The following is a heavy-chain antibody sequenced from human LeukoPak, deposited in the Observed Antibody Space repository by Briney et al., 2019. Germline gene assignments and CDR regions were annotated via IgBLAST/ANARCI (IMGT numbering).Heavy chain of an antibody. CDR1: GFTFSSYW. J-gene: IGHJ4*02. CDR2: INSDGGST. V-gene: IGHV3-74*01. CDR3: ARRTNDYGSGRSFDY. Sequence: GGSLRLSCAASGFTFSSYWMHWVRQAPGKGLVWVSRINSDGGSTSYADSVKGRFTISRDNAKNTLYLQMNSLRAEDTAVYYCARRTNDYGSGRSFDYWGQGTLVTVSS. D-gene: IGHD3-10*01.